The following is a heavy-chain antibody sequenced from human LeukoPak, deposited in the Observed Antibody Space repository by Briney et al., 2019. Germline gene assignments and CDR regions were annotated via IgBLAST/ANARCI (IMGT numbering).Heavy chain of an antibody. CDR2: IKQDETEK. Sequence: GGSLRLSCEASGFAFSNYNMNWVRQAPGKGLEWVANIKQDETEKYYVDSVKGRFTISRDNVKNSLYLQVNSLRVEDTAVYYCARITRTAFDIWGQGTMVTVSS. CDR1: GFAFSNYN. D-gene: IGHD1-20*01. J-gene: IGHJ3*02. CDR3: ARITRTAFDI. V-gene: IGHV3-7*01.